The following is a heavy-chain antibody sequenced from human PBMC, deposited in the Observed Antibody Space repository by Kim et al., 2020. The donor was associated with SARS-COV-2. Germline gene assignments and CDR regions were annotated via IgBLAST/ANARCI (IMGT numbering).Heavy chain of an antibody. CDR2: ISYDGSNK. V-gene: IGHV3-30*18. Sequence: GGSLRLSCAASGFTFSSYGMHWVRQAPGKGLEWVAVISYDGSNKYYADSVKGRFTISRDNSKNTLYLQMNSLGAEDTAVYYCAKDPGEGELLGPFDYWGQGALVTVSS. J-gene: IGHJ4*02. CDR1: GFTFSSYG. D-gene: IGHD1-26*01. CDR3: AKDPGEGELLGPFDY.